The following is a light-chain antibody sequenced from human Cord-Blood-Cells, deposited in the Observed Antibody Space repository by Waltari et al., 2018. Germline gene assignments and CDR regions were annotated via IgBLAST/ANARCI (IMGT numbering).Light chain of an antibody. CDR3: QQYNNWPRT. CDR1: QSVSST. Sequence: EIVMTQSPATLSASPGERATLSCRASQSVSSTLAWYQQKPGKAPRLLIYGASTRATGIPARFSGSGSWTEFTLTISSLQSEDFAVYYCQQYNNWPRTFGQGTKVEIK. V-gene: IGKV3-15*01. CDR2: GAS. J-gene: IGKJ1*01.